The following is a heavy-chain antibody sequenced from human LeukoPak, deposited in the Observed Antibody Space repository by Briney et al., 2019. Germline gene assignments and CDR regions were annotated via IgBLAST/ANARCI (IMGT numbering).Heavy chain of an antibody. CDR3: ARDLYCGDYSLDY. V-gene: IGHV3-33*01. J-gene: IGHJ4*02. Sequence: PARSLRLSCAASGFTFSSYGLHWVHQAPGKGLEGVAVMWYDGSDKYYADSAKGRFTNSRDNSKNTLYLQMTSLRAEDTAVYYCARDLYCGDYSLDYWGQGTLVTVSS. CDR1: GFTFSSYG. CDR2: MWYDGSDK. D-gene: IGHD4-17*01.